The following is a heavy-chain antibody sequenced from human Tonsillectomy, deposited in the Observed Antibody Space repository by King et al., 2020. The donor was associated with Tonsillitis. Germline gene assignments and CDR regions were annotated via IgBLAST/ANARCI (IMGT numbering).Heavy chain of an antibody. CDR1: GGSISSSSYY. D-gene: IGHD6-13*01. Sequence: QVQLQESGPGLVKPSETLSLTCTVSGGSISSSSYYWGWIRQPPGKGLEWIGSIYYSGSTYYNPSLKSRVTISVDTSKNQFSLKLSAVTAADTAVYYCARLWDIAAAGTGGDAFDIWGQGTMVTVSS. V-gene: IGHV4-39*07. CDR3: ARLWDIAAAGTGGDAFDI. J-gene: IGHJ3*02. CDR2: IYYSGST.